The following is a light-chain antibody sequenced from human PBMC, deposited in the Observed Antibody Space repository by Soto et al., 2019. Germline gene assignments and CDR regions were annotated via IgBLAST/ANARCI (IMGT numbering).Light chain of an antibody. CDR1: QTISNY. CDR3: QQCYSPPWT. CDR2: TAS. V-gene: IGKV1-39*01. J-gene: IGKJ1*01. Sequence: DIHMTQSPSCLSESIGXXVPIXCRASQTISNYLNWYQQKSGKAPNXXISTASTLQSGVPPRFSGSASGADFTLTISCLQPEDFATYYCQQCYSPPWTFGQGTKVDIK.